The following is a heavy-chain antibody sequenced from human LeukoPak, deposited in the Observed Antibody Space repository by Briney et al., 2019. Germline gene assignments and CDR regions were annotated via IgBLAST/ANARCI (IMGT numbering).Heavy chain of an antibody. D-gene: IGHD3-3*01. Sequence: GGSLRLSCAPSGFTFSRHGMHWVRQAPGKGLEWVAIISNDGSRKYCAHSVEGRFTISRDNSKNTLYLQMDSLRAEDTAVYYCARDRAWNYFDYWGQGTLVTVSS. CDR1: GFTFSRHG. CDR2: ISNDGSRK. CDR3: ARDRAWNYFDY. J-gene: IGHJ4*02. V-gene: IGHV3-30*03.